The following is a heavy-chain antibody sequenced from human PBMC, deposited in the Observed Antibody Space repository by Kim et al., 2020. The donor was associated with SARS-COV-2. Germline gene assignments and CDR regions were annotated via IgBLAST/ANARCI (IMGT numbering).Heavy chain of an antibody. V-gene: IGHV4-4*02. D-gene: IGHD5-18*01. J-gene: IGHJ3*02. Sequence: SETLSLTCAVSGGSISSSNWWSWVRQPPGKGLEWIGEIYHSGSTNYNPSLKSRVTISVDKSKNQFSLKLSSVTAADTAVYYCARLIQLWSPDDHDAFDIWGQGTMVTVSS. CDR2: IYHSGST. CDR3: ARLIQLWSPDDHDAFDI. CDR1: GGSISSSNW.